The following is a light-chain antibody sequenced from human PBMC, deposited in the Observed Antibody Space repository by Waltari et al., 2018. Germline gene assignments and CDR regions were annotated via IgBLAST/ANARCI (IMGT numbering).Light chain of an antibody. V-gene: IGKV1-5*03. J-gene: IGKJ1*01. Sequence: DIQMIPSPSIPSASVGASVTLTCRASQTITCWLAWYQQKPGRAPKLLISAASTLESGVPSRFSGSGSGTDYTLTISSLQPDDFATYYCQQYRSTPWAFGQGTKV. CDR3: QQYRSTPWA. CDR2: AAS. CDR1: QTITCW.